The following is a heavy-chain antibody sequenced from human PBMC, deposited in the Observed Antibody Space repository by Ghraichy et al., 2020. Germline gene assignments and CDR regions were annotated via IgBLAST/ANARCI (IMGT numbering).Heavy chain of an antibody. CDR2: ISSSSRNI. D-gene: IGHD4-23*01. CDR1: GFSFGSYG. CDR3: ARGSTVVRFFYYAGMDV. Sequence: GGSLRLSCVGSGFSFGSYGMNWVRQSPGKGLEWVSYISSSSRNIFYADSVKGRFTISRDNAQNSVYLQMKSLRDEDTALYYCARGSTVVRFFYYAGMDVGGQGTTVTVSS. J-gene: IGHJ6*02. V-gene: IGHV3-48*02.